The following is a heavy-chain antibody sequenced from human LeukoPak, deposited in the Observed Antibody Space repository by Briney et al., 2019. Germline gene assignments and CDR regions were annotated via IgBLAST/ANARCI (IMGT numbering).Heavy chain of an antibody. J-gene: IGHJ4*02. CDR1: GGTFSSYA. Sequence: SVKVSCKASGGTFSSYAISWVRQAPGQGLEWMGGIIPIFGTANYAQKFQGIVTITTDESTSTAYMELSSLRSEDTAVYYCARETYSSGWYGGFDYWGQGTLVTVSS. V-gene: IGHV1-69*05. D-gene: IGHD6-19*01. CDR3: ARETYSSGWYGGFDY. CDR2: IIPIFGTA.